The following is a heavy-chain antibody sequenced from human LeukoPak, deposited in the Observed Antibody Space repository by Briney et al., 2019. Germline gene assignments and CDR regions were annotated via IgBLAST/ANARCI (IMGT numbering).Heavy chain of an antibody. D-gene: IGHD3-3*01. Sequence: PSETLSLTCTVSGGSISSYYWSWIRQPPGKGLEWIGYIYYSGSTNYNPSLKSRVTISVDTSKNQFSLKLSSVTAADTAVYYCARGYDFWSGYQPPDYWGQGTLVTVSS. CDR2: IYYSGST. V-gene: IGHV4-59*01. CDR3: ARGYDFWSGYQPPDY. J-gene: IGHJ4*02. CDR1: GGSISSYY.